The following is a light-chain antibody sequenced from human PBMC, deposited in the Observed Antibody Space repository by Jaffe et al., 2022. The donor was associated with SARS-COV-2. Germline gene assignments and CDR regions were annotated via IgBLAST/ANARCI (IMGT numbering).Light chain of an antibody. CDR3: AAWDDSLNNWV. Sequence: QSVLTQPPSASGTPGQKVTISCSGSGSSVGTKNVNWYQQLPGAAPKLLIHSNNQRPSGVPDRISGSKSGTSASLAITGLQSEDEADYYCAAWDDSLNNWVFGGGTKLTVL. CDR2: SNN. CDR1: GSSVGTKN. V-gene: IGLV1-44*01. J-gene: IGLJ3*02.